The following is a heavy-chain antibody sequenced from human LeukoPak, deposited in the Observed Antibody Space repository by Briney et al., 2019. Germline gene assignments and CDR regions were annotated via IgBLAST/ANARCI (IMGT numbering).Heavy chain of an antibody. CDR2: ISWNSGSI. Sequence: PGGSLRLSCAASGFTFSSYAMHWVRQAPGKGLEWVSGISWNSGSIGYVDSVKGRFTISRDNAKNSLYLQMNSLRAEDTAVYYCARDPHYYDSSGYYYHAFDIWGQGTMVTVSS. J-gene: IGHJ3*02. CDR1: GFTFSSYA. D-gene: IGHD3-22*01. CDR3: ARDPHYYDSSGYYYHAFDI. V-gene: IGHV3-9*01.